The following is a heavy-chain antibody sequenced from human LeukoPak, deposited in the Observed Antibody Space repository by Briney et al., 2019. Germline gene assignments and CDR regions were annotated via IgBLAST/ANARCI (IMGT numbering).Heavy chain of an antibody. CDR3: ASQDISMVKSSDY. D-gene: IGHD3-10*01. CDR1: GFTVSSNH. V-gene: IGHV3-66*04. Sequence: GGSLRLSCAASGFTVSSNHMSWVRQAPGKGLEWVSIIYGAGGTYYTDSVKGRFTISRDNSKNTLYLQMHNLRAEDTAVYYCASQDISMVKSSDYWGQGALVTVSS. J-gene: IGHJ4*02. CDR2: IYGAGGT.